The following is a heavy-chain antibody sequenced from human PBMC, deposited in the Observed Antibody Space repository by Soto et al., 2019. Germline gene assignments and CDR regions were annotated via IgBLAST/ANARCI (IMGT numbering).Heavy chain of an antibody. V-gene: IGHV1-58*01. CDR3: APGKSIVGAQNSYYNNGRNI. Sequence: SVKVSCKASGFTFTSSAVQWVRQARGQRLEWIGWIVVGSGNTNYAQKFQERVTITRDMWTSTAYMELSSLRSEDTAVYYCAPGKSIVGAQNSYYNNGRNIRHQETTGAVSS. D-gene: IGHD1-26*01. CDR2: IVVGSGNT. CDR1: GFTFTSSA. J-gene: IGHJ6*02.